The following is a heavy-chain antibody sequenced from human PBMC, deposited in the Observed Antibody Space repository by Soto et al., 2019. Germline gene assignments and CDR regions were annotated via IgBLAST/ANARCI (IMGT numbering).Heavy chain of an antibody. V-gene: IGHV3-33*01. CDR2: IWYDGSNK. D-gene: IGHD3-16*02. CDR3: ARDFWHLGELSLSHYFDY. Sequence: QVQLVESGGGVVQPGRSLRLSCAASGFTFSSYGMHWVRQAPGKGLVWVAVIWYDGSNKYYADSVKGRFTISRDNSKNTLYLQMNSLRAEDTAVYYCARDFWHLGELSLSHYFDYWGQGTLVTVSS. CDR1: GFTFSSYG. J-gene: IGHJ4*02.